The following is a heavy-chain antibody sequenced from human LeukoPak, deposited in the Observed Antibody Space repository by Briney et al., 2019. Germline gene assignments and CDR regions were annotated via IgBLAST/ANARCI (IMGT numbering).Heavy chain of an antibody. CDR2: IYYSGST. Sequence: SETLSLTCTVSGDSISSYYWSWIRQPPGKGLEWIGYIYYSGSTNYNPSLKSRVTISVDTSKNQFSLKLSSVTAADTAVYYCARALGGYYYDYWGQGTLVTVSS. CDR3: ARALGGYYYDY. J-gene: IGHJ4*02. V-gene: IGHV4-59*01. CDR1: GDSISSYY. D-gene: IGHD3-22*01.